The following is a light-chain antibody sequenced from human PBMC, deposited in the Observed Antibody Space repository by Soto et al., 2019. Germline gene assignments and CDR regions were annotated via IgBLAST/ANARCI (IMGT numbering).Light chain of an antibody. CDR2: GNS. Sequence: QSVLTQPPPVSGPPGQRVTISCNGSTSKIGAVYDVHWYQQLPGKAPKLPIYGNSNRPSGVPDRFSGSKSGTSASLAITGLQAEDEADYYCQSYDSSLSGYVVFGGGTKLTVL. V-gene: IGLV1-40*01. CDR3: QSYDSSLSGYVV. J-gene: IGLJ2*01. CDR1: TSKIGAVYD.